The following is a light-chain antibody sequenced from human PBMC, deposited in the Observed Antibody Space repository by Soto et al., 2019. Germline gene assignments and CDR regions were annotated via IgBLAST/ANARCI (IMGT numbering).Light chain of an antibody. CDR2: AAS. CDR1: QGISKF. V-gene: IGKV1-27*01. J-gene: IGKJ1*01. CDR3: QEYSSALWT. Sequence: DIQMTQSPSSLSASVGDRVSITCRASQGISKFLAWYQQKPGKVPKLLIYAASTLQSGVPSRFSGSGSGTDFTLTISSLQPEDVATYYCQEYSSALWTFGQGTKVDIK.